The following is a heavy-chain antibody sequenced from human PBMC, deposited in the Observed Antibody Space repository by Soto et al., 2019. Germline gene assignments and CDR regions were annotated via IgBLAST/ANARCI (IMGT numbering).Heavy chain of an antibody. CDR1: GFTFSSYS. D-gene: IGHD3-3*01. J-gene: IGHJ6*03. V-gene: IGHV3-48*01. CDR3: ARAYYDFWSGYSPLRSDYYYMDV. Sequence: PGGSLRLSCAASGFTFSSYSMNWVRQAPGKGLEWVSYISSSSSTIYYADSVKGRFTISRDNAKNSLYLQMNSLRAEDTAVYYCARAYYDFWSGYSPLRSDYYYMDVWGKGTTVTVSS. CDR2: ISSSSSTI.